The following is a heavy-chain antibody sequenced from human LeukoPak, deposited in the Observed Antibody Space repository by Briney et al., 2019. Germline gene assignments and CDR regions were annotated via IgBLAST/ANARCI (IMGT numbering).Heavy chain of an antibody. J-gene: IGHJ3*02. D-gene: IGHD3-10*01. CDR2: IKSKTEGGTT. CDR3: TTAGGSGSRRVI. V-gene: IGHV3-15*01. CDR1: GFTFSNAW. Sequence: GGSLRLSCAASGFTFSNAWMSWVRQAPGKGLEWVRRIKSKTEGGTTDYAARVEGRLTISRDDSKNTLYLQMNRLKTEDTAVYYCTTAGGSGSRRVIWGQGTMVTVSS.